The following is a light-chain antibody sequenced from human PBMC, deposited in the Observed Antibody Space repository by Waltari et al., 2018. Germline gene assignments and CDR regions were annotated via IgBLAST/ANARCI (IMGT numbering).Light chain of an antibody. CDR1: TGPVTSGHY. Sequence: QAVVTQEPSLTVSPGGTVTLTCGPSTGPVTSGHYPHWFQQKPGQAPRTLIYDTSNNHSWTPARFSGSLLGGKAALTLSGAQPEDEAEYYCLLSYSGARPVVFGGGTKLTVL. J-gene: IGLJ2*01. CDR3: LLSYSGARPVV. CDR2: DTS. V-gene: IGLV7-46*01.